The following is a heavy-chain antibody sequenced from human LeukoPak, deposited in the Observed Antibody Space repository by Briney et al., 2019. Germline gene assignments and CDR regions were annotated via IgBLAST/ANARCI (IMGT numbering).Heavy chain of an antibody. J-gene: IGHJ4*02. Sequence: PSETLSLTCSVSGYSISSGYYWGWIRQPPGKGLEWMGIIYQSGKTYCNPSLESRVTLSVDTSKNQFSLKMNSMTAADTAMYYCARGLPGGQLSRYDYWAREPWSPSPQ. D-gene: IGHD6-13*01. CDR2: IYQSGKT. CDR3: ARGLPGGQLSRYDY. V-gene: IGHV4-38-2*02. CDR1: GYSISSGYY.